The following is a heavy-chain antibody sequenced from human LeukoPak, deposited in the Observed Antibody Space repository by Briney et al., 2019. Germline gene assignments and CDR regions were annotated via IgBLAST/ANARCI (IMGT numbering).Heavy chain of an antibody. CDR2: IKSKTDGGAT. J-gene: IGHJ4*02. V-gene: IGHV3-15*01. CDR3: ATEEDGSGSYYGYYFDY. CDR1: GFTFSNAW. D-gene: IGHD3-10*01. Sequence: GGSLRLSCAASGFTFSNAWMTWVRQAPGKGLEWVGRIKSKTDGGATDYAAPVKGRFTISRDDSKDTLYLQMNSLKTEDTAVYYCATEEDGSGSYYGYYFDYWGQGTLVTVSS.